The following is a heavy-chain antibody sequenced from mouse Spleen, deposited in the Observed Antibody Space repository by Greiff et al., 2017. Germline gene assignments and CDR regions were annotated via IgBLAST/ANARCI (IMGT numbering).Heavy chain of an antibody. V-gene: IGHV1-7*01. CDR2: INPSTGYT. CDR3: ANWGYYFDY. Sequence: VQLQQSGAELAKPGASVKMSCKASGYTFTSYWMHWVKQRPGQGLEWIGYINPSTGYTEYNQKFKDKATLTADKSSSTAYMQLSSLTSEDSAVYYCANWGYYFDYWGQGTTLTVSS. CDR1: GYTFTSYW. J-gene: IGHJ2*01. D-gene: IGHD4-1*02.